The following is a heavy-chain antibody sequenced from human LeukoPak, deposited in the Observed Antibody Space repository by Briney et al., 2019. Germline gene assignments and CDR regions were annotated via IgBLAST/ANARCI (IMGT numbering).Heavy chain of an antibody. V-gene: IGHV3-11*01. Sequence: GGSLRLSCAASGFTFSDYYMSWIRQAPGKGPEWVSYLSGSGRTMYYADSVKGRFTISRDNPKNSLYLQMNSLRAEDTAAYYCASMGWYSFHMWGQGTMVTVSS. J-gene: IGHJ3*02. D-gene: IGHD6-19*01. CDR2: LSGSGRTM. CDR1: GFTFSDYY. CDR3: ASMGWYSFHM.